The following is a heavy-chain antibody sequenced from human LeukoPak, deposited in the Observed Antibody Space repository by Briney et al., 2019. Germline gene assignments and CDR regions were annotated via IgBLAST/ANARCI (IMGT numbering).Heavy chain of an antibody. J-gene: IGHJ4*02. CDR2: ISAYNGNT. Sequence: GASVKLSCKSSGYTFTSYGISWVRQAHGQGLEWMGWISAYNGNTNYAQKLQGRVTMTTDTSTSTAYMELRSLRSDDTAVYYCARDDPPGRYSNYDGIDYWGQGTLVTVSS. D-gene: IGHD4-11*01. CDR1: GYTFTSYG. CDR3: ARDDPPGRYSNYDGIDY. V-gene: IGHV1-18*01.